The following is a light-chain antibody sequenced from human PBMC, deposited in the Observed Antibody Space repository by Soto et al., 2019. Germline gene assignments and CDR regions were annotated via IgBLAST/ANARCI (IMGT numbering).Light chain of an antibody. CDR3: SAYTARSTLV. CDR2: EVR. CDR1: MRDVGAYNL. Sequence: QSALTQPASESGSAGQSITISCSGTMRDVGAYNLVSWYQQHPGTAPKLIIYEVRNRPSGISSRFSGSRSGNTASLTISGLQSEDEGDYYCSAYTARSTLVFGGGTKLTVL. V-gene: IGLV2-14*01. J-gene: IGLJ3*02.